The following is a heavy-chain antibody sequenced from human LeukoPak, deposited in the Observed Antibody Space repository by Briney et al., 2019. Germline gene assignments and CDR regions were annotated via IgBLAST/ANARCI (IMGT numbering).Heavy chain of an antibody. V-gene: IGHV3-48*01. CDR1: GFTFSSYA. Sequence: PGGSLRLSCAASGFTFSSYAMGWVRQAPGKGLEWVSYISSSSSTIYYADSVKGRFTISRDNAKNSLYLQMNSLRAEDTAVYYCARDRVRKLWFGELYEHFDYWGQGTLVTVSS. J-gene: IGHJ4*02. D-gene: IGHD3-10*01. CDR3: ARDRVRKLWFGELYEHFDY. CDR2: ISSSSSTI.